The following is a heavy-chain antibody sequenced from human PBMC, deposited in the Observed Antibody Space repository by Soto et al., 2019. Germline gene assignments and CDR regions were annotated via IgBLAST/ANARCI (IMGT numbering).Heavy chain of an antibody. CDR2: INPSGGST. CDR1: GYTFTSYY. V-gene: IGHV1-46*01. Sequence: GASVKVSCKASGYTFTSYYMHWVRQAPGQGLEWKGIINPSGGSTSYAQKFQGRVTMTRDTSTSTVYMELSSLRSEDTAVYYCARHYYDSSGYYSSALYAFDIWGQGTMVT. J-gene: IGHJ3*02. D-gene: IGHD3-22*01. CDR3: ARHYYDSSGYYSSALYAFDI.